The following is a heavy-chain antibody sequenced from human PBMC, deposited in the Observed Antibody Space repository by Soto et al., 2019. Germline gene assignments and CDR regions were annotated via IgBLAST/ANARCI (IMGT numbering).Heavy chain of an antibody. J-gene: IGHJ6*02. Sequence: PWGSLRLSCAASGFTFSSCAMHWVRQAPGKGLEWVSFIAYDGSNKYYAYSVKGRFTISRDNSKKTLYLQMNSRRAEDTAVYYCARDLHSGHGWFHFGMDXWGQPPMVAAS. CDR1: GFTFSSCA. CDR3: ARDLHSGHGWFHFGMDX. V-gene: IGHV3-30-3*01. CDR2: IAYDGSNK. D-gene: IGHD5-12*01.